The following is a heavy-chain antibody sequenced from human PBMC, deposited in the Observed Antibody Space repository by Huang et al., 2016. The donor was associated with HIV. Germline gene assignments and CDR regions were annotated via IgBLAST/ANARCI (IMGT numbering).Heavy chain of an antibody. V-gene: IGHV4-34*01. CDR2: INHSEST. J-gene: IGHJ6*03. Sequence: VQLQQWGAGLLRPSETLSLPCAVNGGSFSGYYGTWIRQPPGKGREWIGEINHSESTNYNPSLKSRGTISVDTSRNQFSLTLTSVTAADTAVYYCARGQGGYYYYYMDVWGKGTTVTVSS. CDR3: ARGQGGYYYYYMDV. CDR1: GGSFSGYY.